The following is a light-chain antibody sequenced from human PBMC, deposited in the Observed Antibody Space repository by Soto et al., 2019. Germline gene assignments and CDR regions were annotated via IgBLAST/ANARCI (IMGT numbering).Light chain of an antibody. CDR2: DAS. CDR3: QQYYSFRA. J-gene: IGKJ1*01. CDR1: QSVSRG. Sequence: DIQVTQSPSTLSASVGDRVTITCRASQSVSRGLAWYQQKPGKAPNLLIYDASSLESGVPSRFSGSGSGTDFTLTISSLQPDDFATYHCQQYYSFRAFGQGDQGGYQ. V-gene: IGKV1-5*01.